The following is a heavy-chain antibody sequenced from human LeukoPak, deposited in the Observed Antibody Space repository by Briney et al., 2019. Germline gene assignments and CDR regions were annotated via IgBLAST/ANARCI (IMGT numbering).Heavy chain of an antibody. Sequence: SETLSLTCTVSGGSISSGGYYWSWIRQHPGKGLEWIGYIYYSGSTYYNPSLKSRVTISVDTSKNQFSLKLSPVTAADTAVYYCARVGCGSTSCPFDYWGQGTLVTVSS. D-gene: IGHD2-2*01. CDR2: IYYSGST. CDR3: ARVGCGSTSCPFDY. V-gene: IGHV4-31*03. J-gene: IGHJ4*02. CDR1: GGSISSGGYY.